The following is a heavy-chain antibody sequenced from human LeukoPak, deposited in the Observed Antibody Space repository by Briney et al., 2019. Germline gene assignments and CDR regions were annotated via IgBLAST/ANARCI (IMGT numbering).Heavy chain of an antibody. Sequence: GGSLRLSCAASGFTFSDYYMSWIRQAPGKGLEWLSYISTSSSYTNYADSVKGRFTISRDNAENSLYLQMNSLRAEDTAVYYCARDRWGATTAEYFQHWGQGTLVTVSS. CDR3: ARDRWGATTAEYFQH. J-gene: IGHJ1*01. D-gene: IGHD1-26*01. CDR2: ISTSSSYT. CDR1: GFTFSDYY. V-gene: IGHV3-11*06.